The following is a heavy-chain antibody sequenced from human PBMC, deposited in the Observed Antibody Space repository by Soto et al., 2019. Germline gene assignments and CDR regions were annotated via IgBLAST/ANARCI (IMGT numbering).Heavy chain of an antibody. Sequence: QVQLQESGPGLVKPSQTLSLTCTVSAGSINSGGYYWSWIRQHPGKGLEWIGYIYDNGKTYYNPSRKSQVSISVGTSKTQSALKLSSVTAAVPAVYYCARGFGKWGQGTLVTVSS. CDR2: IYDNGKT. J-gene: IGHJ4*02. V-gene: IGHV4-31*01. CDR3: ARGFGK. CDR1: AGSINSGGYY. D-gene: IGHD3-10*01.